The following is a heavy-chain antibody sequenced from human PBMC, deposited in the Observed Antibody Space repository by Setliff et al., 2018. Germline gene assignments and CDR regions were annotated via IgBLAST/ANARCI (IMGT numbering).Heavy chain of an antibody. CDR2: ISSNGGST. CDR1: GFTFSSYA. D-gene: IGHD6-13*01. Sequence: PGGSLRLSCAASGFTFSSYAMHWVRQAPGKGLVYVSAISSNGGSTYYADSVKGRFTISRDNSKNTLYLQMGSLRAEDMAVYYCARGRGSSWSGIVNWFDPWGQGTLVTVSS. V-gene: IGHV3-64*02. CDR3: ARGRGSSWSGIVNWFDP. J-gene: IGHJ5*02.